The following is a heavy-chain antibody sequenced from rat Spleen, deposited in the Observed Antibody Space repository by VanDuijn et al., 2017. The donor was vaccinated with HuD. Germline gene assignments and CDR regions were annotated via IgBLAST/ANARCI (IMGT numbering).Heavy chain of an antibody. V-gene: IGHV5S23*01. CDR3: SRPGITSYVMDA. CDR2: ISPSGDNT. Sequence: EVQLVESGGGLVQPGRSLKLSCAASGFTFSNYDMAWVRQAPTKGLEWVTSISPSGDNTYYRDSVKGRFTVSRDNAKSTLYLQVNSLRSEDTATYYCSRPGITSYVMDAWGQGASVTVSS. CDR1: GFTFSNYD. J-gene: IGHJ4*01. D-gene: IGHD1-4*01.